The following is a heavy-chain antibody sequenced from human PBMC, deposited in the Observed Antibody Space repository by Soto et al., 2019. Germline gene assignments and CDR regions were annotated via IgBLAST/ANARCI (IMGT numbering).Heavy chain of an antibody. Sequence: ASVKVSCKASGYTFTSYGISWVRQAPGQGLEWMGWISAYNGNTNYAQKLQGRVTMTTDTSTSTAYMELRSLRSDDTAVYYCARDDIVVVPAAMPYYYYGMDVWGQGTTVTVSS. J-gene: IGHJ6*02. CDR2: ISAYNGNT. CDR3: ARDDIVVVPAAMPYYYYGMDV. CDR1: GYTFTSYG. D-gene: IGHD2-2*01. V-gene: IGHV1-18*01.